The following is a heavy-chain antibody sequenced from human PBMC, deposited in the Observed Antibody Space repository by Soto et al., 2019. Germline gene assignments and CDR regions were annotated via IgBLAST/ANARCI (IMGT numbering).Heavy chain of an antibody. CDR2: ISYDGSNK. CDR1: GFTFSSYG. J-gene: IGHJ4*02. V-gene: IGHV3-30*18. CDR3: AKNQLGIAVAGEFDY. D-gene: IGHD6-19*01. Sequence: GGSLRLSCAASGFTFSSYGMHWVRQAPGKGLEWVAVISYDGSNKYYADSVKGRFTISRDNSKNTLYLQMNSLRAEDTAVYYCAKNQLGIAVAGEFDYWGQGTLVTVSS.